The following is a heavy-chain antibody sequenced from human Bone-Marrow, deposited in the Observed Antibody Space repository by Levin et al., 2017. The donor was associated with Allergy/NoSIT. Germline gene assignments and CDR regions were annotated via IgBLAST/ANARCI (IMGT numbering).Heavy chain of an antibody. V-gene: IGHV4-38-2*01. CDR3: ARGQFAGIDY. Sequence: SQTLSLTCAVSGYSISSGYYWGWIRQPPGRGLEWTGSIFHTGNTDINPSLKNRVIISVDTSKNEFSLRLTSVTAADTARYFCARGQFAGIDYWGPGIVVTVSS. D-gene: IGHD5-24*01. J-gene: IGHJ4*02. CDR2: IFHTGNT. CDR1: GYSISSGYY.